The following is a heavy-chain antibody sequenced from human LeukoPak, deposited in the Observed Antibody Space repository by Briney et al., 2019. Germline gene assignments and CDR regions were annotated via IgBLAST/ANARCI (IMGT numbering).Heavy chain of an antibody. CDR2: ITYSGSI. V-gene: IGHV4-34*01. Sequence: SETLSLTCAVSGGSFSGKYWTWIRQPPGKGLEWIGEITYSGSIYYNPSLKSRVTISVDTSKNQFSLKLNSVTAADTAVYYCERDLMTWGQGTLVTVSS. CDR3: ERDLMT. CDR1: GGSFSGKY. J-gene: IGHJ4*02.